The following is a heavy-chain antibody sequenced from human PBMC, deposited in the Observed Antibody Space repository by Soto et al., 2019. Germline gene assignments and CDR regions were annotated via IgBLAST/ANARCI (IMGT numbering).Heavy chain of an antibody. CDR2: ISGTGRVT. J-gene: IGHJ1*01. CDR1: GFTFSSYA. V-gene: IGHV3-23*01. Sequence: EVQLLESGGGLVQPGGSLKISCAVSGFTFSSYAMSWVRQAPGKGLEWVSGISGTGRVTNYAESVKGRFTISRDNPKKTLSLEMKSLRAEDTAVYYCAKDVHYDIVTGIEYFDDWGQGTLVTVSS. CDR3: AKDVHYDIVTGIEYFDD. D-gene: IGHD3-9*01.